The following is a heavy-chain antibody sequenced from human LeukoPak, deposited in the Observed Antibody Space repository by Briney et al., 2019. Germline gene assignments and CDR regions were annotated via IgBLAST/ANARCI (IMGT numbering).Heavy chain of an antibody. V-gene: IGHV4-59*01. Sequence: SEALSLTCSVSGGSFSSYYWSWIRQPPGKGLEWIGYIYYSGSTNYNPSLKSRLTISVDTSKKQCSLKLSSVSAADTAVYYCARLYCSGGSCHPFDYWGQGTLVTVSS. CDR2: IYYSGST. CDR3: ARLYCSGGSCHPFDY. CDR1: GGSFSSYY. D-gene: IGHD2-15*01. J-gene: IGHJ4*02.